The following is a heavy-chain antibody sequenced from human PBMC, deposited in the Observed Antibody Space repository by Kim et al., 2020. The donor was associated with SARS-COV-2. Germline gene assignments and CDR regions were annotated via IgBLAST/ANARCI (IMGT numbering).Heavy chain of an antibody. CDR1: GGSISSYY. CDR3: ARQRRYYGSGRYYFDY. J-gene: IGHJ4*01. V-gene: IGHV4-59*08. CDR2: IYYSGST. Sequence: SETLSLTCTVSGGSISSYYWSWIRQPPGKGLEWIGYIYYSGSTNYNPSLKSRVTISVDTSKNQFSLKLSSVTAADTAVYYCARQRRYYGSGRYYFDYWG. D-gene: IGHD3-10*01.